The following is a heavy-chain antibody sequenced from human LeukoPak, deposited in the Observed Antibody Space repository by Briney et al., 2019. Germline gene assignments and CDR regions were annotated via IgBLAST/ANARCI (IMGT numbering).Heavy chain of an antibody. D-gene: IGHD6-6*01. Sequence: PSETLSLTCAVYSGPFSGFYWTWIRQPPGKGLEWIGEINDGGTTNFNPSLKSRVTMSIDTSKKQVSLKVKSMTDADTGIYFCARGSSYNSRRFDLGYFAPWGQGTLVTVSS. CDR2: INDGGTT. CDR1: SGPFSGFY. J-gene: IGHJ5*02. V-gene: IGHV4-34*01. CDR3: ARGSSYNSRRFDLGYFAP.